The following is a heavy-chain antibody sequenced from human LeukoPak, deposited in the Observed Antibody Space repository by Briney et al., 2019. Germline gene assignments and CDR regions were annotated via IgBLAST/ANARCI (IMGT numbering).Heavy chain of an antibody. CDR2: ISSSSSYI. Sequence: GGSLRLSCAASGFTFSTYSMIWVRQAPGKGLEWVSSISSSSSYIYYADSVKGRFTISRDTAKNSLYLQMNSLRAEDTAVYYCARDEPAAAGFDYWGQGTLVTVSS. D-gene: IGHD6-13*01. V-gene: IGHV3-21*01. CDR3: ARDEPAAAGFDY. J-gene: IGHJ4*02. CDR1: GFTFSTYS.